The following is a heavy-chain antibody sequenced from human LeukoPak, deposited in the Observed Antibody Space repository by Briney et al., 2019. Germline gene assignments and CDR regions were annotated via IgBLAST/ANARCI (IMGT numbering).Heavy chain of an antibody. Sequence: ASVKVSCKVSGYTLTEISLHWVRQAPGKGLEWMGGFDREDGETMYAQKFQGRVTMTEDTSTDTAFMELSSLRSEDTAVCYCATVGYSYGAFDYWGQGTLVIVSS. CDR2: FDREDGET. CDR3: ATVGYSYGAFDY. D-gene: IGHD5-18*01. CDR1: GYTLTEIS. J-gene: IGHJ4*02. V-gene: IGHV1-24*01.